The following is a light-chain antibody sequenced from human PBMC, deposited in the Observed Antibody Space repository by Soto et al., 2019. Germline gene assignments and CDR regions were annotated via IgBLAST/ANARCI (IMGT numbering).Light chain of an antibody. CDR3: HQYGSAPWT. CDR1: QSVSSNY. J-gene: IGKJ1*01. CDR2: GAS. Sequence: PGKRGALSCRASQSVSSNYVAWYQQKHGQAPRLLISGASNRATGTPDRFRGSGSGTDLTITITRLEPEDCEVYDGHQYGSAPWTFGQGTKVDI. V-gene: IGKV3-20*01.